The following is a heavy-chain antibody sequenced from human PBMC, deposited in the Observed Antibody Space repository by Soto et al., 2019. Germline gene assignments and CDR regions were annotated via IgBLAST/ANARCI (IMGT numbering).Heavy chain of an antibody. CDR2: IFHSGST. D-gene: IGHD3-10*01. V-gene: IGHV4-4*02. CDR3: ARDGGEWLPSGGGGFDP. Sequence: VQLHESGPGLVKASGTLSLTCAVSGDSISNFHWWTWLRQPPGRGLEWIGEIFHSGSTTYNPSLKGRVTISAGKPTNQFSLNLNSVTAADTAVYYCARDGGEWLPSGGGGFDPWGPGILVIVSS. J-gene: IGHJ5*02. CDR1: GDSISNFHW.